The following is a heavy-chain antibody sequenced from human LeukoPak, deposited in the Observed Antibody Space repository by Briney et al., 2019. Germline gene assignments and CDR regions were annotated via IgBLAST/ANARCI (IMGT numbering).Heavy chain of an antibody. CDR3: ARDGFSSGYPYDAFDL. V-gene: IGHV3-53*01. D-gene: IGHD3-22*01. J-gene: IGHJ3*01. CDR2: IYSGGST. Sequence: GGSLRPSCAASGFTVSSNYMSWVRQAPGKGLEWVSVIYSGGSTYYADSVKGRFTISRDNSKNTLYLQMNSLRAEDTAVYYCARDGFSSGYPYDAFDLRRQPTMVTVSS. CDR1: GFTVSSNY.